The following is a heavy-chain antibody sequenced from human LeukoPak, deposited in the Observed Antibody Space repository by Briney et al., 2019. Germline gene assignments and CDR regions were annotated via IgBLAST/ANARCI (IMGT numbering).Heavy chain of an antibody. V-gene: IGHV3-20*04. D-gene: IGHD2-15*01. Sequence: GGSLRLXCAVSGFTFDDYGMSWVRQAPGKGLEWVSGINWNGGSTGYADSVKGRFTISRDNAKNSLYLQMNSLRAEDTALYYCARSVAASRDYWGQGTLVTVSS. CDR3: ARSVAASRDY. CDR2: INWNGGST. CDR1: GFTFDDYG. J-gene: IGHJ4*02.